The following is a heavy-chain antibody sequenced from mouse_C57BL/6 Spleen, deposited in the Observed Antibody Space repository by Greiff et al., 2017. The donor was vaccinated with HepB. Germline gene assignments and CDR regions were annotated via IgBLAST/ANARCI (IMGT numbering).Heavy chain of an antibody. J-gene: IGHJ1*03. CDR1: GYTFTSYW. V-gene: IGHV1-55*01. D-gene: IGHD1-1*01. CDR2: IYPGSGST. CDR3: AGYYGSSYVNWYFDV. Sequence: QVQLQQPGAELVKPGASVKMSCKASGYTFTSYWITWVKQRPGQGLEWIGDIYPGSGSTNYNEKFKSKATLTVDTSSSTAYMQLSSLTSEDSAVYYCAGYYGSSYVNWYFDVWGTGTTVTVSS.